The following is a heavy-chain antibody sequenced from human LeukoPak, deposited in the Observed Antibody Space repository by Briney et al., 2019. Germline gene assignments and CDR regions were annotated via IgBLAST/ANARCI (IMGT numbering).Heavy chain of an antibody. CDR1: GFTFSSYA. D-gene: IGHD3-10*01. CDR3: AKDQGYYGSGSYKEYFQH. Sequence: PGGSLRLSCAASGFTFSSYAMTCVRRAPGKGLEWVSAISGSGDSTYYADSVKGRFTTSRDNSKNTLYLQMNSLRAEDTAVYYCAKDQGYYGSGSYKEYFQHWGQGTLVTVSS. J-gene: IGHJ1*01. CDR2: ISGSGDST. V-gene: IGHV3-23*01.